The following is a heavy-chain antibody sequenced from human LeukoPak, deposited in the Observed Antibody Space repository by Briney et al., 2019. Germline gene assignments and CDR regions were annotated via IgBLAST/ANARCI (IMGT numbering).Heavy chain of an antibody. V-gene: IGHV4-4*07. Sequence: SETLSLTCTVSGGSISSYYWSWIRQPAGKGLEWIGRIYTSGSTNYNPSLKSRVTMSVDTSKNQFSLKLSSVTAADTAVYYCARDTYYYDSSGYYYPNYYYYYMDVWGKGTTVTISS. D-gene: IGHD3-22*01. CDR3: ARDTYYYDSSGYYYPNYYYYYMDV. CDR2: IYTSGST. CDR1: GGSISSYY. J-gene: IGHJ6*03.